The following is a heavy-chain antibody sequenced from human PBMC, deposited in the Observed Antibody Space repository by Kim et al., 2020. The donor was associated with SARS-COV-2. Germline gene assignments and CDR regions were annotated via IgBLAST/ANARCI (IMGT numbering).Heavy chain of an antibody. CDR2: ITWDGGST. CDR3: AKEKSRIWDF. J-gene: IGHJ4*02. CDR1: GFIFHDYT. Sequence: GGSLRLSRAASGFIFHDYTMHWVRQAPGKGLEWVALITWDGGSTFYADSVKGRFTISRDNSENSLYMQMNSLTTEDSALYYCAKEKSRIWDFWGQGTLVT. V-gene: IGHV3-43*01. D-gene: IGHD3-16*01.